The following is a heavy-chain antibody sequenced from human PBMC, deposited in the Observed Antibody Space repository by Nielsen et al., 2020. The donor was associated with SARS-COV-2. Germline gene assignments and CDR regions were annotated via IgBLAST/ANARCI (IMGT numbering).Heavy chain of an antibody. CDR3: ARSQKRFITGAPAYLDY. V-gene: IGHV4-39*01. D-gene: IGHD1-20*01. CDR1: GGSISSRSYY. CDR2: TYYSGST. Sequence: GSLRLSCTVSGGSISSRSYYWGWIRQPPGKGLEWIGSTYYSGSTYYNPSLKSRVTISVDTSKNQFSLKLSSVTAADTAVYYCARSQKRFITGAPAYLDYWGQGTLVTVSS. J-gene: IGHJ4*02.